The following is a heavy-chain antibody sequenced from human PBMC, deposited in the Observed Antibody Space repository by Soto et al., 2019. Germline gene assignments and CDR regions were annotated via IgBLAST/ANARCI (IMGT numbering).Heavy chain of an antibody. V-gene: IGHV4-30-4*01. J-gene: IGHJ4*02. CDR3: ARRQNFFDY. CDR1: GGSISSGDY. CDR2: IYSSGST. Sequence: QVQLQESGPGLVKPSQTLSLTCTVSGGSISSGDYWSWIRQPPGEGLEWIGYIYSSGSTYYNPSLQSRSTISVDPSKNQLSLKLSSVTAADTAVYYCARRQNFFDYWGQGTLVTVSS.